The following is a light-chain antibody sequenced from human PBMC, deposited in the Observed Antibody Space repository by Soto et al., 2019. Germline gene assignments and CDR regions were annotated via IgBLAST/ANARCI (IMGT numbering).Light chain of an antibody. Sequence: QSVLTQPPSASGTPGQRVTISCSGSSSNIGSNYVYWYQQFPGTAPKRLIYRNDQRPSGVPDRFSGSKSGTSASLDISGLRSEDEADYYCATWDDSLSGTVFGGGTKLTVL. CDR2: RND. J-gene: IGLJ7*01. CDR1: SSNIGSNY. V-gene: IGLV1-47*01. CDR3: ATWDDSLSGTV.